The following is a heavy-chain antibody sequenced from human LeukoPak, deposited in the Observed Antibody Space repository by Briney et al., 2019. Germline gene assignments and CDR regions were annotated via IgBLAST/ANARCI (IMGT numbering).Heavy chain of an antibody. CDR1: GFTFSSYA. Sequence: GGSLRLSCAASGFTFSSYAMHWVRQAPGKGLEWVAFIRYDGSNKYYADSVKGRFTISRDNSKNTLYLQMNSLRAEDTAVYYCAKSADTAMVEYYFDYWGQGTLVTVSS. CDR2: IRYDGSNK. CDR3: AKSADTAMVEYYFDY. V-gene: IGHV3-30*02. D-gene: IGHD5-18*01. J-gene: IGHJ4*02.